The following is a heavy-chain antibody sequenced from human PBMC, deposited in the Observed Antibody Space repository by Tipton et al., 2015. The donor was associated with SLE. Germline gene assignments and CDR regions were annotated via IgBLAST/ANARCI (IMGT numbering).Heavy chain of an antibody. CDR2: IDPEDGET. CDR1: GYTFTEYF. J-gene: IGHJ4*02. V-gene: IGHV1-69-2*01. CDR3: AAGGGPTDF. D-gene: IGHD1-26*01. Sequence: VQLVQSGAEVKKPGATVKISCKVSGYTFTEYFMHWVQQAPGKGLEWVGLIDPEDGETIYAEKFQGRVTIIADTSTDTAYMELSSLTSEDTAVYYCAAGGGPTDFWGQGTLVTVSS.